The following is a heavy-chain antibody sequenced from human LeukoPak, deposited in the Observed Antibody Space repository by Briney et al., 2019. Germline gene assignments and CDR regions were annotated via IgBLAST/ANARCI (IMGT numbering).Heavy chain of an antibody. CDR3: ARGRGGWYGGDAFDI. CDR2: IKGDGSYI. V-gene: IGHV3-74*01. Sequence: GGSLRLSCAASGFSFSSYWMHWVRQAPGKGLVWVSRIKGDGSYITYADSVKGRFTISRDNAKNSLYLQLNSLRVEDTGLYYCARGRGGWYGGDAFDIWGRGTMVTVSS. D-gene: IGHD6-19*01. J-gene: IGHJ3*02. CDR1: GFSFSSYW.